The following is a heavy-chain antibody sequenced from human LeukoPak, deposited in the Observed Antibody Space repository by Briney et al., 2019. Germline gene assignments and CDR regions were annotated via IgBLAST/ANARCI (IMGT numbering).Heavy chain of an antibody. V-gene: IGHV4-61*01. Sequence: SETLSLTCSVSGGSVSSDNYYWSWIRQPPGKGLEWIGHIYYSGSTNYNPPLKSRVTISADTSKNQFSLKLTSVTAADTAVYYCARALPYYYGSGSYYPFDYWGQGTLVTVSS. CDR3: ARALPYYYGSGSYYPFDY. D-gene: IGHD3-10*01. CDR2: IYYSGST. J-gene: IGHJ4*02. CDR1: GGSVSSDNYY.